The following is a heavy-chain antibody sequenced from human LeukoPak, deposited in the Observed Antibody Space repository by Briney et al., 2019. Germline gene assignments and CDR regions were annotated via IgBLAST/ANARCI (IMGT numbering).Heavy chain of an antibody. CDR3: ARDLGYDILTGYPEFDY. CDR2: INPNSGGT. V-gene: IGHV1-2*02. CDR1: GYTFTGYY. J-gene: IGHJ4*02. Sequence: GASVKVSCKASGYTFTGYYMHWVRQAPGQGLEWIGWINPNSGGTNYAQKFQGRVTMTRDTSISTAYMELSRLRSDDTAVYYCARDLGYDILTGYPEFDYWGQGTLVTVSS. D-gene: IGHD3-9*01.